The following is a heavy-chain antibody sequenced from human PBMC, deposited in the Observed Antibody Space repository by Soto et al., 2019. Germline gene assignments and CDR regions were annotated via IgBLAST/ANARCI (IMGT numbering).Heavy chain of an antibody. CDR1: GHPLSYRY. Sequence: QVPLVQSGAEVKQTGSSVKISCKTSGHPLSYRYLHWFRQAPGQAFEWMGRMRPLIGDTNNAQKVHDRLTLTRDRPMTTAYMEVRSLTSDDTAIYYCAGEGSYETLSGNSHIFDWGQGTLVSVAS. V-gene: IGHV1-45*02. CDR3: AGEGSYETLSGNSHIFD. J-gene: IGHJ4*02. D-gene: IGHD3-9*01. CDR2: MRPLIGDT.